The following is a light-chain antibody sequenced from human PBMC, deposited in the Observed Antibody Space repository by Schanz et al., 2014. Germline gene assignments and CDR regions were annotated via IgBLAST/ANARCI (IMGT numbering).Light chain of an antibody. CDR1: QTVLYSPENKNY. Sequence: DIVMTQSPDSLAVSLGERATINCKSSQTVLYSPENKNYLAWYQHKPGQPPKLLIYWASTRESGVPDRFSGSGSGTDFTLTISSLQAEDVAVYYCQQYYGLPLTFGGGTKVEIK. CDR3: QQYYGLPLT. V-gene: IGKV4-1*01. J-gene: IGKJ4*01. CDR2: WAS.